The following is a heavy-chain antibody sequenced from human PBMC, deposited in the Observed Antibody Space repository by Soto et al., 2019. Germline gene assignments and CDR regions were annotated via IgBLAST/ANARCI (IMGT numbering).Heavy chain of an antibody. CDR3: ARANYDILGPGGDIGIDY. V-gene: IGHV6-1*01. CDR2: TYYRSKWYN. J-gene: IGHJ4*02. D-gene: IGHD3-9*01. Sequence: PSQTLSLTCAISGDSVSSNSAAWNWIRQSPSRGLEWLGRTYYRSKWYNDYAVSVKSRITINPDTSKNQFSLKLSSVTAADTAVYYCARANYDILGPGGDIGIDYWGQGTLVPVSS. CDR1: GDSVSSNSAA.